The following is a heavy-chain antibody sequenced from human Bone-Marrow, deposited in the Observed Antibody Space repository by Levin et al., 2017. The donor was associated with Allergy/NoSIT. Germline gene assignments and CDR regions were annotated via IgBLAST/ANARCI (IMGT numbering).Heavy chain of an antibody. V-gene: IGHV1-69*13. J-gene: IGHJ5*02. Sequence: ASVKVSCKASGGTFSSYAISWVRQAPGQGLEWMGGIIPIFGTANYAQKFQGRVTITADESTSTAYMELSSLRSEDTAVYYCARKVRRTTVTTVGWFDPWGQGTLVTVSS. D-gene: IGHD4-17*01. CDR2: IIPIFGTA. CDR1: GGTFSSYA. CDR3: ARKVRRTTVTTVGWFDP.